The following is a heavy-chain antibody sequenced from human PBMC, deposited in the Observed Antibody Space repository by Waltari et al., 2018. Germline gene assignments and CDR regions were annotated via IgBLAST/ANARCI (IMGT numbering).Heavy chain of an antibody. V-gene: IGHV4-34*01. Sequence: QVQLQQWCAGLLKPSETLSPTCAVYGGSFRDYLWTWIRQPPGKGLQWIGEIYHSGRTTYNPSLESRVTISRDMSKNQFSLKLNSVTAADTAMYYCARTFCSRTRCPGTDVWGQGTTVTVSS. D-gene: IGHD2-2*01. CDR3: ARTFCSRTRCPGTDV. J-gene: IGHJ6*02. CDR2: IYHSGRT. CDR1: GGSFRDYL.